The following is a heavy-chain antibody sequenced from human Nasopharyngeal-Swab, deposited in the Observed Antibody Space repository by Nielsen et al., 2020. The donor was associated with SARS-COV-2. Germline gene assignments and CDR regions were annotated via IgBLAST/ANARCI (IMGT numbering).Heavy chain of an antibody. V-gene: IGHV3-23*01. D-gene: IGHD1-26*01. J-gene: IGHJ4*02. CDR2: ISGSGGST. CDR3: ANRMPTVGATRYYCFDS. CDR1: GFTFSSYV. Sequence: LSLTCAASGFTFSSYVMSWVRQAPGKGLEWVSTISGSGGSTYYADSVKGRFTISRGNSKNTLYLQMGSLRAEDTAVYYCANRMPTVGATRYYCFDSWGQGTLVTVSS.